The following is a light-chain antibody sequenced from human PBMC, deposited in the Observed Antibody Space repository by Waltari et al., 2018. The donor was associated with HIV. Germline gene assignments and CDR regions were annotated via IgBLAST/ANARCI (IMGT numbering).Light chain of an antibody. CDR1: QRVLYSSNNKNY. J-gene: IGKJ2*01. CDR3: QQYYSSLMYT. V-gene: IGKV4-1*01. CDR2: WAS. Sequence: DIVMTQSPDSLAVSLGERATINCKSSQRVLYSSNNKNYLAWYQQKPGQPPKLLIYWASIREPWVPDRFIGGGSGTDFTLTISSLQAEDVAVYYCQQYYSSLMYTFGQGTKLEIK.